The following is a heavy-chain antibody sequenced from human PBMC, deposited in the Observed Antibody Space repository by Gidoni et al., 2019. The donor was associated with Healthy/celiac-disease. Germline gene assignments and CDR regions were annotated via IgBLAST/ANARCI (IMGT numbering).Heavy chain of an antibody. J-gene: IGHJ4*02. V-gene: IGHV3-23*01. CDR3: ANLHSGSYYFDY. CDR2: ISGSGGST. CDR1: GFTFSSYA. D-gene: IGHD1-26*01. Sequence: EVQLLESGGGLVPPGGSLSLSCAASGFTFSSYAMSWVRQAPGKGLEWVSAISGSGGSTYYADSVKGRFTISRDNSKNTLYLQMNSLRAEDTAVYYCANLHSGSYYFDYWGQGTLVTVSS.